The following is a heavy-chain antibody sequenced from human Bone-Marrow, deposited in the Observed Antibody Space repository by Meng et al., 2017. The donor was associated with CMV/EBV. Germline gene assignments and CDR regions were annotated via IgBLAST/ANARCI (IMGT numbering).Heavy chain of an antibody. J-gene: IGHJ5*02. V-gene: IGHV1-8*03. CDR3: GGGSRITILGVGLRALRNGFDP. Sequence: ASVKVSCKASGYTFTSYDINWVRQATGQGLEWMGWMNPNSGNTGYAQKFQGRVTITRNTSISTADMELNSLRSEDKAVYYCGGGSRITILGVGLRALRNGFDPWGQGTLVTVSS. D-gene: IGHD3-3*01. CDR1: GYTFTSYD. CDR2: MNPNSGNT.